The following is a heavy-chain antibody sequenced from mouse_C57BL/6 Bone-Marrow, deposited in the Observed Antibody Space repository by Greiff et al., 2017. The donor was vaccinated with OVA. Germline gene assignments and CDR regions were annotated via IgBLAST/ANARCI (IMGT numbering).Heavy chain of an antibody. J-gene: IGHJ3*01. D-gene: IGHD2-4*01. V-gene: IGHV1-55*01. Sequence: VKLQQSGAELVKPGASVKMSCKASGYTFTSYWITWVKQRPGQGLEWIGDIYPGSGSTNYNEKFKSKATLTVDTSSSTAYMQLSSLTSEDSAVYYCARGEDYPWFAYWGQGTLVTVSA. CDR2: IYPGSGST. CDR1: GYTFTSYW. CDR3: ARGEDYPWFAY.